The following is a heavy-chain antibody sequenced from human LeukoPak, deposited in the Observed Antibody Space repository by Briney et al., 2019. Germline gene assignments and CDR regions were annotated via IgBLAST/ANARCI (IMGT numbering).Heavy chain of an antibody. CDR2: IYYSGST. J-gene: IGHJ5*02. D-gene: IGHD6-13*01. V-gene: IGHV4-61*05. CDR3: ASNTPMAAAGTGWFDP. CDR1: GGSISSSSYY. Sequence: SETLSLTCTVSGGSISSSSYYWSWIRQPPGKGLEWIGYIYYSGSTNYNPSLKSRVTISVDTSKNQFSLKLSSVTAADTAVYYCASNTPMAAAGTGWFDPWGQGTLVTVSS.